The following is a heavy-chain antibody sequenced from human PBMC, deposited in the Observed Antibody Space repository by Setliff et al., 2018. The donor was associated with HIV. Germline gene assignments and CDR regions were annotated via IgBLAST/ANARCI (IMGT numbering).Heavy chain of an antibody. CDR3: ARQQHSSDLKIWNY. D-gene: IGHD6-13*01. J-gene: IGHJ4*02. CDR2: VYASGGT. CDR1: GGSISSGDDF. Sequence: SETLSLTCTVSGGSISSGDDFWTWVRQPAGKGLEWIGHVYASGGTKYDPSLQSRVVISVDTSKNQFFLRLTSVTAADTAVYFCARQQHSSDLKIWNYWGQGTLVTVSS. V-gene: IGHV4-61*09.